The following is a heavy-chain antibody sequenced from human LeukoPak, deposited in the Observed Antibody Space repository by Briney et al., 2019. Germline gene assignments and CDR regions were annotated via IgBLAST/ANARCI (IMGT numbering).Heavy chain of an antibody. D-gene: IGHD2-2*01. V-gene: IGHV3-30-3*01. CDR1: GFTFSSYA. CDR3: ARVSGGRNIVVVPAASYYFDY. J-gene: IGHJ4*02. Sequence: PGGSLRLSCAASGFTFSSYAMHWVRQAPGKGLEWVAVISYVGSNKYYADSVKGRFTISRDNSKNTLYLQMNSLRAEDTAVYYCARVSGGRNIVVVPAASYYFDYWGQGTLVTVSS. CDR2: ISYVGSNK.